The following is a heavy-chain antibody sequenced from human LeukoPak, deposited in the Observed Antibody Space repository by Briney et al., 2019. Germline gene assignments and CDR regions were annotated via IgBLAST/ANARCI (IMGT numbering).Heavy chain of an antibody. Sequence: PSETLSLTCTDPGGSISSYCWSWIRQPPGKGLEWIGYIYYSGSTNYNPSLKSRVTISVDTSKNQFSLKLSSVTAADTAVYYCARLTAYYYMDVWGKGTTVTGSS. CDR2: IYYSGST. J-gene: IGHJ6*03. CDR3: ARLTAYYYMDV. CDR1: GGSISSYC. V-gene: IGHV4-59*01. D-gene: IGHD5-18*01.